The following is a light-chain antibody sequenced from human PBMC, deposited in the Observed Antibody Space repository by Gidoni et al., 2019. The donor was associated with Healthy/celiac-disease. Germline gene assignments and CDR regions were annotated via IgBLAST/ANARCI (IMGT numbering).Light chain of an antibody. CDR1: QSVLYSSNNKNY. V-gene: IGKV4-1*01. CDR2: WAS. J-gene: IGKJ2*01. Sequence: DIVMTQSPGSLAVSLGERATINCKSSQSVLYSSNNKNYLAWYHQKPGQPPKLLIYWASTREAGVPDRFSGSGSGTDFTLTISSLQAEDVAVYYCQQYYSTPPYTFGQGTKLEIK. CDR3: QQYYSTPPYT.